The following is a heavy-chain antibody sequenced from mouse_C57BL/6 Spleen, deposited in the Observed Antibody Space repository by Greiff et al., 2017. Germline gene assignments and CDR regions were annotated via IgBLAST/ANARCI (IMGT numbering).Heavy chain of an antibody. Sequence: QVQLKQSGAELVRPGASVTLSCKASGYTFTDYEMHWVKQTPVHGLEWIGAIDPETGGTAYNQKFKGKAILTADKSSSTAYMELRSLTSEDSAVYYCTFYDGYLYIDYWGQGTTLTVSS. J-gene: IGHJ2*01. CDR2: IDPETGGT. CDR3: TFYDGYLYIDY. V-gene: IGHV1-15*01. D-gene: IGHD2-3*01. CDR1: GYTFTDYE.